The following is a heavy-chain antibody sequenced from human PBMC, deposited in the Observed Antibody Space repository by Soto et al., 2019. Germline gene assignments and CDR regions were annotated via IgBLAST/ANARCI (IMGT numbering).Heavy chain of an antibody. CDR1: GGSISGDY. CDR3: ARGGGYYADAFDF. Sequence: SETLSLTCTVSGGSISGDYWSWIRQPPGKGLQWIGYVFYSGSTNYNPSLKSRVTVSIDTSKSQFSLKLSSVTAADTAVYYCARGGGYYADAFDFWGQGTVVTVSS. CDR2: VFYSGST. D-gene: IGHD3-10*01. J-gene: IGHJ3*01. V-gene: IGHV4-59*01.